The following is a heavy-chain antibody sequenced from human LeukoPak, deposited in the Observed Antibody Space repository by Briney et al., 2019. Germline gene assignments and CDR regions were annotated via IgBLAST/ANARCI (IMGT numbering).Heavy chain of an antibody. CDR2: ISSSSSYI. CDR3: ARGSSGSYYPHYYYYYMDV. V-gene: IGHV3-21*01. D-gene: IGHD3-10*01. Sequence: GGSLRLSCAASGFTFSSYSMNWVRQAPGKGLEWVSSISSSSSYIYYADSVKGRFTISRDNAKNSLYLQMNSLRAEDTAVYYCARGSSGSYYPHYYYYYMDVWGKGTTVTISS. J-gene: IGHJ6*03. CDR1: GFTFSSYS.